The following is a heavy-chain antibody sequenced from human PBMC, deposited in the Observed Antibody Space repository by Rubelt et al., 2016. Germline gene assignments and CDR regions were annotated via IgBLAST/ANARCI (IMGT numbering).Heavy chain of an antibody. CDR3: AGLFRAGATSAHDAFDI. CDR1: GGSFSGYY. D-gene: IGHD1-26*01. V-gene: IGHV4-34*01. Sequence: QVQLQQWGAGLLKPSETLSLTCAVYGGSFSGYYWSWIRQPPGKGLEWIGSIYYSGSTYYTPSLKSRFPISVDMSKIQFSLKLSSGTAADPVVDYCAGLFRAGATSAHDAFDIWGQGTMVTVSS. J-gene: IGHJ3*02. CDR2: IYYSGST.